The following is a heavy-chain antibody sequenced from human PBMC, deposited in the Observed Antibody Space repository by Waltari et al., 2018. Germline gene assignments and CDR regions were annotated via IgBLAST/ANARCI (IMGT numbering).Heavy chain of an antibody. CDR1: GFTFSDHY. J-gene: IGHJ2*01. CDR2: SRDKVKSHTT. CDR3: ARGGRTWYFDL. Sequence: EVQVVESGGGLVQPGGSLRLSCEASGFTFSDHYMDWVRQAPGKGLEWIGRSRDKVKSHTTEYAASVKGRFTISRDDSKNAVFLQMSSLETEDTVVYYCARGGRTWYFDLWGRGTLVTVSS. V-gene: IGHV3-72*01.